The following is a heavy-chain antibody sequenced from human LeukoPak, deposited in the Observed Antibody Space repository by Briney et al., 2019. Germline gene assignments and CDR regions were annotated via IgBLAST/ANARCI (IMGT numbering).Heavy chain of an antibody. D-gene: IGHD3-22*01. J-gene: IGHJ4*02. V-gene: IGHV1-2*06. Sequence: GASVKVSCKASAYTFTDYYVHWVRQAPGQGLEWMGRINPSSGDTNYAQNFQGRVTMTRDTSISTAYMELSRLRSDDTAVYYCARVGYYESSGYYEYWGQGTLVTVSS. CDR3: ARVGYYESSGYYEY. CDR1: AYTFTDYY. CDR2: INPSSGDT.